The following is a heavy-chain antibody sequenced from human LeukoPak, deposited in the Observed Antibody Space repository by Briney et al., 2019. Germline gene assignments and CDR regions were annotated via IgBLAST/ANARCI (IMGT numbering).Heavy chain of an antibody. V-gene: IGHV3-9*01. CDR1: GFTFYDCA. CDR2: ISWNSGDI. J-gene: IGHJ4*02. D-gene: IGHD5-18*01. CDR3: VKVGGYSYGYFDY. Sequence: PGRSLRLSCAASGFTFYDCAMHWVRQAPGKGLEWVSGISWNSGDIGYADSVKGRFTISRDNAKDSLYLQMNSLRTEDTALYYCVKVGGYSYGYFDYWGQGTLVTVSS.